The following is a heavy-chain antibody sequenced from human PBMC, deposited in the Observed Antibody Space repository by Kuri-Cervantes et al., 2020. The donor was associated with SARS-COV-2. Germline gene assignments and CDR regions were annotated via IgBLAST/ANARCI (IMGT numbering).Heavy chain of an antibody. V-gene: IGHV3-7*01. D-gene: IGHD6-13*01. CDR1: GFTFSSYW. CDR3: ARVRSWDEYFDY. Sequence: LSLTCAASGFTFSSYWMSWVRQAPGKGLEWVANIKQDGSEKYYVDSVKGRFTISRDNAKNSLYLQMNSLRAEDTAVYYCARVRSWDEYFDYWAREPWSPSPQ. J-gene: IGHJ4*02. CDR2: IKQDGSEK.